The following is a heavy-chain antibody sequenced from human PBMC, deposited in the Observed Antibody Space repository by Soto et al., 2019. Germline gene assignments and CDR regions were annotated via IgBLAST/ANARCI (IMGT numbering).Heavy chain of an antibody. CDR2: ISSSSSYT. V-gene: IGHV3-11*06. CDR3: ARVGFWSGYWSRRGMDV. CDR1: GFTFIDYY. J-gene: IGHJ6*02. D-gene: IGHD3-3*01. Sequence: PGGSLRLSCAASGFTFIDYYMSWIRQAPGKGLEWVSYISSSSSYTNYADSVKGRFTISRDNAKNSLYLQMNSLRAEDTAVYYCARVGFWSGYWSRRGMDVWGQGTTVTVSS.